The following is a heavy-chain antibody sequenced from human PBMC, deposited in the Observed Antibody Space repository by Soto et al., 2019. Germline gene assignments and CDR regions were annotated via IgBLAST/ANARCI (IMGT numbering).Heavy chain of an antibody. CDR1: GFTINTHA. CDR2: FTGRSGDT. V-gene: IGHV3-23*01. Sequence: EVQLLESGGGLVQPGGSLRLSCAASGFTINTHAMTWVRQAPGKELEWVSAFTGRSGDTYYSASVKGRFTISGDNSKNTVILEMNNLRAEDTAVYYCARDSSAWPNYFASSGQGIQVTVSS. J-gene: IGHJ4*02. CDR3: ARDSSAWPNYFAS. D-gene: IGHD6-19*01.